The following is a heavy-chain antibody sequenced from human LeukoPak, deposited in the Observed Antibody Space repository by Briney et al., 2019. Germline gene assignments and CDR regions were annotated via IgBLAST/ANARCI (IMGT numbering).Heavy chain of an antibody. CDR3: TRGGVDSSCYHSDY. CDR2: IRSKDYGGTT. V-gene: IGHV3-49*04. J-gene: IGHJ4*02. D-gene: IGHD3-22*01. CDR1: GFTFGDYA. Sequence: GRSLRLSCTASGFTFGDYAMSWVRQAPGKGLEWVGFIRSKDYGGTTEYAASEKGRFNIEREEYKNIAYLQMNSLKTEDTAVYYCTRGGVDSSCYHSDYWGQGTLVTVSS.